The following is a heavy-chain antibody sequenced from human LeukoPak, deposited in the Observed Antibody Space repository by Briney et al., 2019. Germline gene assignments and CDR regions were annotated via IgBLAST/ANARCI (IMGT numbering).Heavy chain of an antibody. CDR2: ISSISSYV. Sequence: GGSLRLSCAASGFAFSSYSMNWVRQAPGKGLEWVSSISSISSYVYYADSVKGRFTISRDNAKNSLYLQMNSQGPEDTAVYYCARDPYSGNYGNYYYYYMDVWGKGTTVTISS. CDR3: ARDPYSGNYGNYYYYYMDV. CDR1: GFAFSSYS. J-gene: IGHJ6*03. D-gene: IGHD1-26*01. V-gene: IGHV3-21*01.